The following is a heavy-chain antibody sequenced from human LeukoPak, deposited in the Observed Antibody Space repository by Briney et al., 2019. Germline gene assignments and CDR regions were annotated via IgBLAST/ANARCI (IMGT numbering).Heavy chain of an antibody. CDR3: ARDWRDSSGKFPNDAFDI. D-gene: IGHD3-22*01. CDR2: IYRDGRT. Sequence: GGSLRLSCAASGFTVSNKYMTWVRQAPGKGLEWVSLIYRDGRTYYADSVKGRFTISRDNAKNSLYLQMNSLRAEDTAVYYCARDWRDSSGKFPNDAFDIWGQGTMVTVSS. V-gene: IGHV3-53*01. CDR1: GFTVSNKY. J-gene: IGHJ3*02.